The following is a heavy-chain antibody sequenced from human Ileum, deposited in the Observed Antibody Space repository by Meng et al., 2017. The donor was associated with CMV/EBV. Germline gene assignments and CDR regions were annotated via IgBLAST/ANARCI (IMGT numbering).Heavy chain of an antibody. Sequence: YTFHSYDINWGRQDTGQGLEWMGWMNPNSGNTGYAQKFQGRVTITRNTSISTAYMELSSLRSEDTAVYYCARGWGYYDSSGYYDWFDPWGQGTLVTVSS. CDR3: ARGWGYYDSSGYYDWFDP. J-gene: IGHJ5*02. V-gene: IGHV1-8*03. CDR1: YTFHSYD. D-gene: IGHD3-22*01. CDR2: MNPNSGNT.